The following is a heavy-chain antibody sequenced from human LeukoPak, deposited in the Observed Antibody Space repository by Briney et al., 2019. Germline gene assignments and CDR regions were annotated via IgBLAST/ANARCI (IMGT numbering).Heavy chain of an antibody. J-gene: IGHJ4*02. Sequence: GGSLRLSCVVSGFMFSDYWMHWVRKAPGKGLVWVSGIKTDGSDRRYADFVTGRFTISRDNAKNTLFLQMNSLRAEDTAVYYCIRDFLTVTTNDYWGQGTLVTVSS. CDR3: IRDFLTVTTNDY. D-gene: IGHD4-11*01. V-gene: IGHV3-74*01. CDR1: GFMFSDYW. CDR2: IKTDGSDR.